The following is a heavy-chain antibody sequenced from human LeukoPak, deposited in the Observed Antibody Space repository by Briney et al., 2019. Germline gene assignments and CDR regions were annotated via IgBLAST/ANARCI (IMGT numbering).Heavy chain of an antibody. V-gene: IGHV4-34*01. Sequence: SETVSLTCAVYGGSFSGYYWSWIRQPPGKGLEWIGEINHSGSTNYNPSLKSRVTISVDTSKNQFSLKLSSVTAADTAVYYCARGLAYYDSSGYYLWWGQGTLVTVSS. CDR1: GGSFSGYY. D-gene: IGHD3-22*01. CDR3: ARGLAYYDSSGYYLW. CDR2: INHSGST. J-gene: IGHJ4*02.